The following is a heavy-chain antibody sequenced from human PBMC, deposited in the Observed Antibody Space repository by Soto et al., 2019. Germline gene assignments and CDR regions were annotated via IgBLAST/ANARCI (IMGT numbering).Heavy chain of an antibody. V-gene: IGHV1-2*02. Sequence: GASVKVSCKASGYSLRGNYIHWVRQTPGQGLEWMGWINPNSSGTVYAQKFQGRVTITADESTSTAYMELSSLRSEDTAVYYCARPGSGSYLGYDAFDIWGQGTMVTVSS. J-gene: IGHJ3*02. CDR3: ARPGSGSYLGYDAFDI. D-gene: IGHD1-26*01. CDR1: GYSLRGNY. CDR2: INPNSSGT.